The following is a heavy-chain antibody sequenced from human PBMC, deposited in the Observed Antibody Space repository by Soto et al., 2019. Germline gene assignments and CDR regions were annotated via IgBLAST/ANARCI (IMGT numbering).Heavy chain of an antibody. CDR1: GFTFSRYS. V-gene: IGHV3-21*01. CDR2: ISSTTNYI. Sequence: EVQLVESGGGLVRPGGSLRLSCAASGFTFSRYSMNWVRQAPGKGLEWVSSISSTTNYIYYADSMKGRFTVSRDNAKNSVYLDMNSLSDEDTAVYYCAIESEDLTSNFAYWGQGTLVTVSS. J-gene: IGHJ4*02. CDR3: AIESEDLTSNFAY.